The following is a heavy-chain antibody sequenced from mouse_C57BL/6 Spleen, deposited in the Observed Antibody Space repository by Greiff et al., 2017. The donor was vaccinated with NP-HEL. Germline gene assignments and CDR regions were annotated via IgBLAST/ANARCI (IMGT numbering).Heavy chain of an antibody. V-gene: IGHV14-2*01. CDR1: GFNIKDYY. CDR3: ARPSLYDGDWYFDV. Sequence: VQLKQSGAELVKPGASVKLSCTASGFNIKDYYMHWVKQRTEQGLEWIGRIDPEDGETKSVPKFQGKATITADTSSNTAYLQLSSLTSEDTAVYYCARPSLYDGDWYFDVWGTGTTVTVSS. CDR2: IDPEDGET. D-gene: IGHD2-12*01. J-gene: IGHJ1*03.